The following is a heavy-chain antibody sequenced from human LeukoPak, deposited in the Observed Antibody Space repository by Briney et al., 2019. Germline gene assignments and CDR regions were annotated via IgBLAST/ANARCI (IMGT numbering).Heavy chain of an antibody. CDR3: ANILRPPSYYYDSSGYGGDAFDI. CDR1: GFTFSSYA. J-gene: IGHJ3*02. D-gene: IGHD3-22*01. Sequence: PGGSLRLSCAASGFTFSSYAMSWVRQAPGKGLEWVSAISGSGGSTYYADSVKGRFTISRDNSKNTLYLQMNSLRAEDTAVYYCANILRPPSYYYDSSGYGGDAFDIWGQGTMVTVSS. CDR2: ISGSGGST. V-gene: IGHV3-23*01.